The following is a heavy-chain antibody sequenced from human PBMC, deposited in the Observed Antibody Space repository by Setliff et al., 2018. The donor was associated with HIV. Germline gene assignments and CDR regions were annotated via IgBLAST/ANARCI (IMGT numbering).Heavy chain of an antibody. CDR3: ARGGRRGFSFGHMLDY. V-gene: IGHV3-43D*03. CDR1: GFTFDDYA. CDR2: ISWDGGFT. J-gene: IGHJ4*02. D-gene: IGHD5-18*01. Sequence: PGGSLRLSCAASGFTFDDYAMHWVRQAPGKGLEWVALISWDGGFTKYADSVKDRFTMSSDNSKNSLSLQMNSLRPEDTAVYYCARGGRRGFSFGHMLDYWGPGTLVT.